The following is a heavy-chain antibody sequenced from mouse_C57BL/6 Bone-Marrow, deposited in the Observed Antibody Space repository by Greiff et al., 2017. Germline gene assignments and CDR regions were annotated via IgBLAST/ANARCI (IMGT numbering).Heavy chain of an antibody. CDR2: INPNNGGT. D-gene: IGHD2-3*01. J-gene: IGHJ3*01. Sequence: EVQLQQSGPELVKPGASVKISCKASGYTFTDYYMNWVKQSHGKSLEWIGDINPNNGGTSYNQKFKGKATLTVDKSSSTAYMELRSLTSEDSAVYYCARTGYYSPWFAYWGQGTLVTVSA. CDR1: GYTFTDYY. V-gene: IGHV1-26*01. CDR3: ARTGYYSPWFAY.